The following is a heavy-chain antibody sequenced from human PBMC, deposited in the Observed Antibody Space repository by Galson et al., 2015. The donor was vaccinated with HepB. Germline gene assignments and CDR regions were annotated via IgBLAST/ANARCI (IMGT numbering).Heavy chain of an antibody. V-gene: IGHV4-61*01. D-gene: IGHD3-22*01. Sequence: SETLSLTCTVSGGSVSSGSYYWSWIRQPPGKGLEWIGYIYYSGSTNYNPSLKSRVTISVDTSKNQFSLKLSSVTAADTAVYYCARDPLSSGYPIDYWGQGTLVTVSS. CDR2: IYYSGST. CDR1: GGSVSSGSYY. J-gene: IGHJ4*02. CDR3: ARDPLSSGYPIDY.